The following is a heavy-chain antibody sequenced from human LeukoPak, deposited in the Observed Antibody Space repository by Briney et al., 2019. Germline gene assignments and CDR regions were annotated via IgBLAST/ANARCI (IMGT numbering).Heavy chain of an antibody. D-gene: IGHD3-9*01. CDR3: AWDPSDYDILTGYDAFGI. CDR1: GGTFSSYA. Sequence: ASVKVSCKASGGTFSSYAISWVRQARGQGLEWMGGIIPIFGTANYAQKFQGRVTITADEYTSTAYMELSSLRSEDTAVYYCAWDPSDYDILTGYDAFGIWGQGTMVTVSS. J-gene: IGHJ3*02. CDR2: IIPIFGTA. V-gene: IGHV1-69*13.